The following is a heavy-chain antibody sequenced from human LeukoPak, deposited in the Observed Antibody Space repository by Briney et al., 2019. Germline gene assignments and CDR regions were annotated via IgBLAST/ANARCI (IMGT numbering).Heavy chain of an antibody. V-gene: IGHV4-31*03. CDR1: GGSISSGGYY. D-gene: IGHD3-10*01. J-gene: IGHJ4*02. CDR2: IYYSGSN. CDR3: TSTPLWFGELTTYFDY. Sequence: SETLSLTCTVSGGSISSGGYYWSWIRQHPGKGLEWIGYIYYSGSNYYNTPLKSRVTISVDTSKNQLSLKLSSVTAADTAVYYCTSTPLWFGELTTYFDYWGQGTLVTVSS.